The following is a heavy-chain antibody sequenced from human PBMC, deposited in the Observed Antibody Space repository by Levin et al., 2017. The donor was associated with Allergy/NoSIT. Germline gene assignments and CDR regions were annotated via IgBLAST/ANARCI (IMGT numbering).Heavy chain of an antibody. D-gene: IGHD3-3*01. V-gene: IGHV1-18*01. J-gene: IGHJ5*02. CDR1: GYTFTSYG. CDR3: AREGSSSYYDLWSGYYSGNWFDP. CDR2: ISAYNGNT. Sequence: ASVKVSCKASGYTFTSYGISWVRQAPGQGLEWMGWISAYNGNTNYAQKLQGRVTMTTDTSTSTAYMELRSLRSDDTEVYYCAREGSSSYYDLWSGYYSGNWFDPWGQGTLVTVSS.